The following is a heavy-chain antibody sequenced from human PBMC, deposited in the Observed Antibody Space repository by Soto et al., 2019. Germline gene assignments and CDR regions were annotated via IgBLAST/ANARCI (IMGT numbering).Heavy chain of an antibody. J-gene: IGHJ4*01. CDR3: ARVAYGNGWIFDY. D-gene: IGHD6-19*01. CDR1: GFSFSSYW. Sequence: LRLSCAASGFSFSSYWMSWVRQASGKGLEWVANIKQDGSEKYYVDSVKGRFTLSRDNAKNSLQLQMSSLRHEDTAIYFCARVAYGNGWIFDYWGQGTLVTVSS. CDR2: IKQDGSEK. V-gene: IGHV3-7*03.